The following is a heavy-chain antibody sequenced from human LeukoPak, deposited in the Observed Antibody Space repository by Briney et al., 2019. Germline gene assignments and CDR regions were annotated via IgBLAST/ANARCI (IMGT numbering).Heavy chain of an antibody. J-gene: IGHJ4*02. Sequence: SVKVSCKASGGISHPYAIALLRQAPGQGLEWMGGITPLVSTTVYARKLQGRVTFTADEATRTVYMELRSLNSDDTAIYYCARGNGTYTPSDHWGQGTLVTVSS. CDR1: GGISHPYA. D-gene: IGHD1-26*01. CDR2: ITPLVSTT. V-gene: IGHV1-69*01. CDR3: ARGNGTYTPSDH.